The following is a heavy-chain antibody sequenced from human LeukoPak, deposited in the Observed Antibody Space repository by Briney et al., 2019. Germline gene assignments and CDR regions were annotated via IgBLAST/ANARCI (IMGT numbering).Heavy chain of an antibody. J-gene: IGHJ4*02. CDR2: IYYSGST. CDR3: ARIVLVAALPYFDY. CDR1: GGSFSGYY. V-gene: IGHV4-34*01. Sequence: SETLSLTCAAYGGSFSGYYWSWIRQPPGKGLEWIGSIYYSGSTYYNPSLKSRVTIPVDTSKNQFSLKLSSVTAADTAVYYCARIVLVAALPYFDYWGQGTLVTVSS. D-gene: IGHD2-15*01.